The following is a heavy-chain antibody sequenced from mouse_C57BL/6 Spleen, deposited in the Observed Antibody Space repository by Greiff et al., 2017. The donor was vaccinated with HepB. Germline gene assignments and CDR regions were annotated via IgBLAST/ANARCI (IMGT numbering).Heavy chain of an antibody. CDR3: ARQHYYGSSYWYFDV. CDR1: GYTFTSYW. D-gene: IGHD1-1*01. V-gene: IGHV1-50*01. CDR2: IDPSDSYT. J-gene: IGHJ1*03. Sequence: QVQLQQPGAELVKPGASVKLSCKASGYTFTSYWMQWVKQRPGQGLEWIGEIDPSDSYTNYNQKFKGKATLTVDTSSSTAYMQLSSLTSEDSAVYYCARQHYYGSSYWYFDVWGTGTTVTVSS.